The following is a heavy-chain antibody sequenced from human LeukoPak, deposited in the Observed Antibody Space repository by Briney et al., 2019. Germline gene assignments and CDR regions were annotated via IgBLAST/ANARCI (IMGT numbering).Heavy chain of an antibody. CDR2: IIPIFGTA. J-gene: IGHJ3*02. CDR3: AKDFHRLGEFDAFDI. D-gene: IGHD3-16*01. CDR1: GYTFTNYD. V-gene: IGHV1-69*06. Sequence: ASVKVSCKASGYTFTNYDINWVRQAPGQGLEWMGGIIPIFGTANYAQKFQGRVTITADKSTSTAYMELSSLRSEDTALYYCAKDFHRLGEFDAFDIWGQGTMVTVSS.